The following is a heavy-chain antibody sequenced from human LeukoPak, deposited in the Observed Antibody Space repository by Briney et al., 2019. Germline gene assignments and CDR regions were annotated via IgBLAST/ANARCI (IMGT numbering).Heavy chain of an antibody. CDR1: GGSISSSSYY. CDR3: ARDLRDSSGYWTFDS. D-gene: IGHD3-22*01. CDR2: IYYSGST. J-gene: IGHJ4*02. Sequence: SETLSLTCTVSGGSISSSSYYWGWIRQPPGKGLEWIGSIYYSGSTYYNPSLKSRVTISVDTSKNQFSLKLSSVTAADTAVYYCARDLRDSSGYWTFDSWGQGTLVTVSS. V-gene: IGHV4-39*07.